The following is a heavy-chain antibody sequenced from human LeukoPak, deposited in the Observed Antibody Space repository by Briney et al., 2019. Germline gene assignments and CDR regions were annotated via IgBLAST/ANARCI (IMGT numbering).Heavy chain of an antibody. D-gene: IGHD3-22*01. V-gene: IGHV3-21*01. CDR2: ISSSSSCI. CDR3: ARDRALTMTLFDY. CDR1: GFTFSSYA. Sequence: GGSLRLSCAASGFTFSSYAMNWVRQAPGKGLEWVSSISSSSSCIYYADSVKGRFTISRDNAKNSLYLQMNSLRAEDTAVYYCARDRALTMTLFDYWGQGTLVTVSS. J-gene: IGHJ4*02.